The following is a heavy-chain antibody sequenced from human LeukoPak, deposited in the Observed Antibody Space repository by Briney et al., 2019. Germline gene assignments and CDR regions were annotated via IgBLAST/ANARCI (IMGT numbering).Heavy chain of an antibody. D-gene: IGHD5-18*01. CDR1: GDSISNYY. CDR3: ARDRGYSYGYDAFDI. Sequence: SETLSLTCTVSGDSISNYYWSWIRQPPGKGLEWIGYIYYSGNTNYNPSLESRVTISVDTSKNQFSLKLSFVTAADTAVYYCARDRGYSYGYDAFDIWGQGTMVTVSS. J-gene: IGHJ3*02. CDR2: IYYSGNT. V-gene: IGHV4-59*12.